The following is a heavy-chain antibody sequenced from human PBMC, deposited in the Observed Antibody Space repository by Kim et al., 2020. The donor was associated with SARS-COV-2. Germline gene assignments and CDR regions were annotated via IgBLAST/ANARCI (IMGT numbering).Heavy chain of an antibody. J-gene: IGHJ5*02. CDR2: IYTSGST. V-gene: IGHV4-61*02. D-gene: IGHD3-10*01. CDR3: ARGADYYGSGNWFDP. CDR1: GGSISSGSYY. Sequence: SETLSLTCTVSGGSISSGSYYWSWIRQPAGKGLEWIGRIYTSGSTNYNPSLKSRVTISVDTSKNQFSLKLSSVTAADTAVYYCARGADYYGSGNWFDPWGQGTLVTVSS.